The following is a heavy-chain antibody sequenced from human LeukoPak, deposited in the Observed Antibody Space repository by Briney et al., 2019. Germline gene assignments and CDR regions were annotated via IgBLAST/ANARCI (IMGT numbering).Heavy chain of an antibody. CDR2: IFYSGIT. V-gene: IGHV4-39*01. Sequence: PSETLSLTCTVSGDSVSSTTSYWTWIRQPPGQGLEYIGSIFYSGITFYNPSRKSRVTISVDTSKIQFSLKLNSVTAPDTAVYFCARQLACLFFNSWGQGTLVAVSS. CDR3: ARQLACLFFNS. J-gene: IGHJ4*02. D-gene: IGHD3/OR15-3a*01. CDR1: GDSVSSTTSY.